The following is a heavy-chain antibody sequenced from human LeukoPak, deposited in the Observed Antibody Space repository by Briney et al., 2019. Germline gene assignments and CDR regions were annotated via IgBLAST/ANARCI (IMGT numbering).Heavy chain of an antibody. J-gene: IGHJ3*02. D-gene: IGHD1-7*01. Sequence: GGSLRLSCAASGSTFSSYAMHWVRQAPGKGLEWVAVISYDGSNKYYADSVKGRFTISRDNSKNTLYLQMNSLRAEDTAVYYCARDRVTGTAHDAFDIWGQGTMVTVSS. V-gene: IGHV3-30-3*01. CDR3: ARDRVTGTAHDAFDI. CDR2: ISYDGSNK. CDR1: GSTFSSYA.